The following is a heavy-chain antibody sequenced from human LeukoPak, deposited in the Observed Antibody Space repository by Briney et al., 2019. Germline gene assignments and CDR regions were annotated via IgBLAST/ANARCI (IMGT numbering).Heavy chain of an antibody. CDR2: ISYDGSNK. V-gene: IGHV3-30*18. D-gene: IGHD2-15*01. J-gene: IGHJ4*02. CDR1: GFTFSSYG. CDR3: AKEVAVEYYLDY. Sequence: GGSLRLSCAASGFTFSSYGMHWVRQAPGKGLEWVAVISYDGSNKYYADSVKGRFTISRDNSKNTLYLQMNSLRAEDTAVYYCAKEVAVEYYLDYWGQGTLVTVSS.